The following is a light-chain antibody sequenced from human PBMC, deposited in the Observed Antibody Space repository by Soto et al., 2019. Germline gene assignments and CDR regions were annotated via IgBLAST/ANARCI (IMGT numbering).Light chain of an antibody. CDR2: EVT. CDR3: SSFASSSTLVL. CDR1: SSDVGAYNY. J-gene: IGLJ2*01. Sequence: QAVVTQPASVSGSPGQSITISCTGTSSDVGAYNYVSWYQQHPGKAPKLMIYEVTNRPSGVSNRFSGSKSGNTASLTISGLQAEDDADYYCSSFASSSTLVLFGGGTKLTVL. V-gene: IGLV2-14*01.